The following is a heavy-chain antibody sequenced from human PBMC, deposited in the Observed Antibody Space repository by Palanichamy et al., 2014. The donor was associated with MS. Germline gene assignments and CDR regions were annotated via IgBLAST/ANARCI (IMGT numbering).Heavy chain of an antibody. V-gene: IGHV2-5*01. Sequence: QFTLRESGPTLMKPTQTLTLTCTFSGFSLTTNGVGVGWIRQPPGKALEWLALIYWNDDKRYSPSLKSRLTVTKDTSTNQVVLTMTNMDPVDTATYYCAHISGTYLNDAFDIWGQGTTVTVSS. CDR3: AHISGTYLNDAFDI. J-gene: IGHJ3*02. CDR1: GFSLTTNGVG. CDR2: IYWNDDK. D-gene: IGHD1-26*01.